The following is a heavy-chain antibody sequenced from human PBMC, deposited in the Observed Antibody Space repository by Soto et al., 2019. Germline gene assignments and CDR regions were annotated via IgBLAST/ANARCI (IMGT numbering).Heavy chain of an antibody. CDR3: AHSPCSGGTCYLFDH. CDR1: GFSLTTSGVG. Sequence: QITLKESGPTLVNPTQTLTLTCTVSGFSLTTSGVGVGWIRQPPGKAPEWLALIYWDGIERYSPSLRSRLTITMDTSKNQVVLTMTTMDPVDTATYYCAHSPCSGGTCYLFDHWGQGTPVIVSS. V-gene: IGHV2-5*02. CDR2: IYWDGIE. D-gene: IGHD2-15*01. J-gene: IGHJ4*02.